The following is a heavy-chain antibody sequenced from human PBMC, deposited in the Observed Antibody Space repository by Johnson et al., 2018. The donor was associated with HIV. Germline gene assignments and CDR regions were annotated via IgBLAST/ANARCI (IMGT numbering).Heavy chain of an antibody. CDR2: INRSGGST. Sequence: VQLVESGGGVVRPGGSLRLSCGASGFTFGDFGMSWVRQAPGKGLECVSIINRSGGSTGHADSVKGRFTISRDNSKNTLYLQMNSLRAEDTAVYYCARVGLLPIGTSDAFDIWGQGTMVTVSS. V-gene: IGHV3-20*04. CDR3: ARVGLLPIGTSDAFDI. CDR1: GFTFGDFG. D-gene: IGHD3-22*01. J-gene: IGHJ3*02.